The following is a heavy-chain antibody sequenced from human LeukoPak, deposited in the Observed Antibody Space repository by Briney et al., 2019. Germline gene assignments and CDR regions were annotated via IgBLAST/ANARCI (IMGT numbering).Heavy chain of an antibody. J-gene: IGHJ4*02. Sequence: GGSLRLSCTASGFTFGDYAMSWFRQAPGKGLEWVGFIRSKAYGGTTEYAASVKGRFTISRDDSKSIAYLQMNSLKTEDTAVYYCWPPGVAVAGTSSGYWGQGTLVTVSS. CDR2: IRSKAYGGTT. CDR3: WPPGVAVAGTSSGY. CDR1: GFTFGDYA. D-gene: IGHD6-19*01. V-gene: IGHV3-49*03.